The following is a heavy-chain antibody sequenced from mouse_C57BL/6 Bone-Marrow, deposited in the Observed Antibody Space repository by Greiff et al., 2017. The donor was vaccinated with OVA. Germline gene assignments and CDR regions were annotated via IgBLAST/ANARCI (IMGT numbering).Heavy chain of an antibody. CDR2: IHPNSGST. D-gene: IGHD1-1*01. J-gene: IGHJ1*03. Sequence: VQLQQPGAELVKPGASVKLSCKASGYTFTSYWMHWVKQRPGQGLEWIGMIHPNSGSTNYNEKFKSKATLTVDKSSSTAYMQLSSLTSEDSAVYYCASYYGSSGWDFDVWGTGTTVTVSS. CDR3: ASYYGSSGWDFDV. CDR1: GYTFTSYW. V-gene: IGHV1-64*01.